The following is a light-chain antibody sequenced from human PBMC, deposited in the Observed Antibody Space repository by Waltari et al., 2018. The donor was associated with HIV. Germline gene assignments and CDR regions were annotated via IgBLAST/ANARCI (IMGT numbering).Light chain of an antibody. J-gene: IGKJ3*01. CDR2: LGS. V-gene: IGKV2-28*01. Sequence: DIVMTQPPLSLPVTPGEPACISCRSSQSLLHSNGYNYLDWYLQKPGQSPQLLIYLGSNRASGVPDRFSGSGSGTDFTLKISRVEAEDVGVYYCMQALQTPFTFGPGTKVDIK. CDR1: QSLLHSNGYNY. CDR3: MQALQTPFT.